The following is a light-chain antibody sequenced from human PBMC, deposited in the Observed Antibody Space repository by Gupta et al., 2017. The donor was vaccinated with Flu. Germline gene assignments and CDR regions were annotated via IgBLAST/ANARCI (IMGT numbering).Light chain of an antibody. CDR2: GAS. CDR3: QHENNWRRT. J-gene: IGKJ4*01. V-gene: IGKV3-15*01. CDR1: QSVSSN. Sequence: PATLFGSPGARAALSGSASQSVSSNLAWHQQISVQAPRLLISGASTRATGIPARFSGSGSGTEFTLTIISRQSEDFAVYYCQHENNWRRTFGGGTRVDIK.